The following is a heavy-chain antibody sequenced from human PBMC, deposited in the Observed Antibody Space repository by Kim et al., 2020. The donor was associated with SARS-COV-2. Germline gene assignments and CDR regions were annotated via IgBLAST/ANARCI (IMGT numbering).Heavy chain of an antibody. CDR2: IYYSGST. CDR1: GGSISSYY. CDR3: ARGSGYSYGFPVGYFDY. V-gene: IGHV4-59*13. J-gene: IGHJ4*01. D-gene: IGHD5-18*01. Sequence: SETLSLTCTVSGGSISSYYWSWLRQPPGKGLEWIGYIYYSGSTNYNPSLKSRVTISVDTSKNQFSLKLSSVTAADTAVYYCARGSGYSYGFPVGYFDYWG.